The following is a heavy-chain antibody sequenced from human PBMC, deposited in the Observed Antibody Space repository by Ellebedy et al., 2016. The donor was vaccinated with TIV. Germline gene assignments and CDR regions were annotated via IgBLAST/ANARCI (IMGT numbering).Heavy chain of an antibody. Sequence: AASVKVSCKASGGTFSSYAISWVRQAPGQGLEWMGRIIPILGIANYAQKFQGRVTITADKSTSTAYMELSSLRSEDTAVYYCARDPYGDYEDDPYYWGQGTLDTVSS. CDR2: IIPILGIA. J-gene: IGHJ4*02. CDR1: GGTFSSYA. D-gene: IGHD4-17*01. V-gene: IGHV1-69*04. CDR3: ARDPYGDYEDDPYY.